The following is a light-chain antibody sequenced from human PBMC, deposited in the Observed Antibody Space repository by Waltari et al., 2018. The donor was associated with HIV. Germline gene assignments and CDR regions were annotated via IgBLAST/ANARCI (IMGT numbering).Light chain of an antibody. CDR1: HSVTSRS. J-gene: IGKJ4*01. CDR3: LQYGTSLLT. CDR2: DTS. Sequence: ELVLTQSPATLSLSPGERATLSCGASHSVTSRSLAWYQQKPGLAPRLLIYDTSRRASGISDRFSGSWSGTDFTLTISRLESEDFAVYFCLQYGTSLLTFGGGTKVEIK. V-gene: IGKV3D-20*01.